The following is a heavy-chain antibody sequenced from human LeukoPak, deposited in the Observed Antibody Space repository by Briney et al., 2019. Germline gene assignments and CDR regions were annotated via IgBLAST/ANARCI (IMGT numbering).Heavy chain of an antibody. V-gene: IGHV4-39*07. D-gene: IGHD3-22*01. CDR2: IYYSGTT. CDR1: GGSISSSTYY. J-gene: IGHJ4*02. Sequence: SETLSLTCTVSGGSISSSTYYWGWIRQSPGKGLEWIGSIYYSGTTYYNPSLKSRVTIAVDTSKNQFSLKLSSVTAADTAVYYCARGLVYYDSSGYYSWFDYWGQGTLVTVSS. CDR3: ARGLVYYDSSGYYSWFDY.